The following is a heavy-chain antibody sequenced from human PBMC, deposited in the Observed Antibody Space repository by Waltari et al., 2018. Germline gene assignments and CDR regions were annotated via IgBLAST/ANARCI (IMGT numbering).Heavy chain of an antibody. J-gene: IGHJ4*02. CDR2: IIPILGIA. D-gene: IGHD1-26*01. Sequence: QVQLVQSGAEVKKPGSSVKVSCKASGGTFSSYAISWVRQAPGQGLEWMGGIIPILGIANYAQKFQGRVTITADESTSTAYMELSSLRSEDTAVYYCARDPPVGATTIHSFDYWGQGTLVTVSS. V-gene: IGHV1-69*04. CDR1: GGTFSSYA. CDR3: ARDPPVGATTIHSFDY.